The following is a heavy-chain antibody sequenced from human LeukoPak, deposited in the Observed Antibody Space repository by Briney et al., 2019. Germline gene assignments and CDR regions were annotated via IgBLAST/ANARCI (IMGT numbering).Heavy chain of an antibody. CDR1: GFTFSSYW. CDR2: IKQDGSEK. CDR3: AQGGATISDY. J-gene: IGHJ4*02. V-gene: IGHV3-7*01. D-gene: IGHD5-12*01. Sequence: PGGSLRLSCAASGFTFSSYWMSWVRQAPGKGLEWVANIKQDGSEKYYADSVKGRFAISRDNAKNSLCLQMNTLRVEDTAVYYCAQGGATISDYWGQGTLVTVSS.